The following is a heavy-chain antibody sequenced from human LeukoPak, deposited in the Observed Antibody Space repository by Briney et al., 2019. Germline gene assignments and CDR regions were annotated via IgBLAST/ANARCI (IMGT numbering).Heavy chain of an antibody. CDR2: ISGSGGST. V-gene: IGHV3-23*01. D-gene: IGHD3-10*01. J-gene: IGHJ3*02. CDR1: GFTFSSYA. Sequence: GGSLRLSCAASGFTFSSYAMHWVRQAPGKGLEWVSSISGSGGSTWYADSVKGRFTISRDNSKNTLYLQMNSLRAEDTAVYYCAKCLGVLLWFGELWDYDAFDIWGQGTMVTVSS. CDR3: AKCLGVLLWFGELWDYDAFDI.